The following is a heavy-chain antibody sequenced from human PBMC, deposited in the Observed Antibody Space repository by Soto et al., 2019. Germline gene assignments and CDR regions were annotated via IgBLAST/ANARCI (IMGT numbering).Heavy chain of an antibody. J-gene: IGHJ4*02. CDR3: AKGTYDSSGYYTAPDY. CDR1: GFSFDDYA. V-gene: IGHV3-9*01. Sequence: EVQLVESGGGLVQPGRSLRLSCAASGFSFDDYAMHWVRQAPGRGLEWVSGITWNSGYIGYADSVKGRFTISKDNAKNSLYLKMNSLRPEDTAVYYCAKGTYDSSGYYTAPDYWGQGTLVIVSS. CDR2: ITWNSGYI. D-gene: IGHD3-22*01.